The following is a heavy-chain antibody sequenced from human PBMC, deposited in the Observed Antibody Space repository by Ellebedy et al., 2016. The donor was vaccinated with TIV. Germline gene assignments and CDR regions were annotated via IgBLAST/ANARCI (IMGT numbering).Heavy chain of an antibody. Sequence: GESLKISXAASGFTFSSYDMHWVRQTTEKGLEWVSGIGTAGDTYYPGSVKGRFTISRENAKNSLYLQMNTLRAGDTALYYCARGTDSGGLDYWGQGTLVTVSS. D-gene: IGHD3-16*01. CDR1: GFTFSSYD. CDR2: IGTAGDT. CDR3: ARGTDSGGLDY. J-gene: IGHJ4*02. V-gene: IGHV3-13*01.